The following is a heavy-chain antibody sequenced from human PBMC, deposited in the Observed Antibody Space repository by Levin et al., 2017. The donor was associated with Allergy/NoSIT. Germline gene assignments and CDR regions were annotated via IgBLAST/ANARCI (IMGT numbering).Heavy chain of an antibody. J-gene: IGHJ6*02. Sequence: SQTLSLTCAISGDSVSRNTAAWHWIRQSPSRGLEWLGRTYFRSRWYNDYAVSVKSRITIDPDTSKNQFSLHLNSVTPEDTAVDFCARVASGTTLCYNYGIDVWGQGTTVTVSS. D-gene: IGHD1/OR15-1a*01. CDR2: TYFRSRWYN. V-gene: IGHV6-1*01. CDR3: ARVASGTTLCYNYGIDV. CDR1: GDSVSRNTAA.